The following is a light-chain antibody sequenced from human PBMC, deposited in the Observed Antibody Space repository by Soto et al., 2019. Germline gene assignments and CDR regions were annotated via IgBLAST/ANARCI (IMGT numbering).Light chain of an antibody. CDR2: GAS. J-gene: IGKJ1*01. CDR3: QHHGSSPQT. V-gene: IGKV3-20*01. Sequence: EIVLTQSPGTLSLSPGERATLSCRASQTISSSYLAWYQQKPGQAPRLLIYGASSRATVIPDSCSGRASGTNFTLTISRPESEDPRVYYCQHHGSSPQTFGQGTKVEI. CDR1: QTISSSY.